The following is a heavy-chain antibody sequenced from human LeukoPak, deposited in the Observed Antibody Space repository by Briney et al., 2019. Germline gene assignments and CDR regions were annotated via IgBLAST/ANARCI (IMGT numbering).Heavy chain of an antibody. CDR1: GFTFSSYA. CDR3: AKDYYDILTGYYGPFDY. D-gene: IGHD3-9*01. Sequence: GGSLRLSCAASGFTFSSYAMSWVRQAPGKGLDWVSAISGSGGSTYYADSVKGRFTISRENSKNTLYLQMNSLRAEDTAVYYCAKDYYDILTGYYGPFDYWGQGTLVTVSS. V-gene: IGHV3-23*01. J-gene: IGHJ4*02. CDR2: ISGSGGST.